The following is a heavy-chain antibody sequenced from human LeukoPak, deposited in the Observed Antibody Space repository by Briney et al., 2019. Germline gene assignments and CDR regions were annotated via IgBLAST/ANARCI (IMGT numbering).Heavy chain of an antibody. Sequence: SETLSLTCTVSGGSISSYYWSWIRQPPGKGLEWIGYIYYSGSTNYNPSLKSRVTISVDTSKNQFSLKLSSVTAADTAVYYCARERGLWFGELLSDGIDVWDQGTTVTVSS. V-gene: IGHV4-59*01. CDR2: IYYSGST. J-gene: IGHJ6*02. CDR1: GGSISSYY. CDR3: ARERGLWFGELLSDGIDV. D-gene: IGHD3-10*01.